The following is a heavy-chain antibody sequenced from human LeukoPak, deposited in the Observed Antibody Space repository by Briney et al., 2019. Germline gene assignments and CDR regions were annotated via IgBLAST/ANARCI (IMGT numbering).Heavy chain of an antibody. V-gene: IGHV3-30*02. CDR1: GFTFSSYG. Sequence: GGSLRLSCAASGFTFSSYGMHWVRQAPGKGREWVAFIRYDGSNKYYADSVKGRFTISRDNSKNTLYLQMNSLRAEDTAVYYCAKGSPGQRVPGVYWGQGTLVTVSS. CDR2: IRYDGSNK. D-gene: IGHD3-10*01. CDR3: AKGSPGQRVPGVY. J-gene: IGHJ4*02.